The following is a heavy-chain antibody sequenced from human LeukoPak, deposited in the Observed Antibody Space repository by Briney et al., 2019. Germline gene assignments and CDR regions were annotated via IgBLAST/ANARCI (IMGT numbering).Heavy chain of an antibody. CDR1: GFTFSTYA. V-gene: IGHV3-23*01. CDR3: AKAVVGVAAIVY. CDR2: ISAGGGST. J-gene: IGHJ4*02. D-gene: IGHD2-15*01. Sequence: PGGSLRLSCAASGFTFSTYATTSVRHPPGNGLEWVSGISAGGGSTYYADSVKGRFTISRDNSKNTLYLKMNSLRAEDTAIYYCAKAVVGVAAIVYWGQGTLVTVSS.